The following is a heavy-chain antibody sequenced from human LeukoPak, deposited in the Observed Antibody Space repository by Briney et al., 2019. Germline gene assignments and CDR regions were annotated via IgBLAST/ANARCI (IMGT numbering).Heavy chain of an antibody. D-gene: IGHD5-18*01. CDR1: GGSFSGYY. CDR2: INHSGST. CDR3: ARAGYSYGSFWYYYGMDV. V-gene: IGHV4-34*01. J-gene: IGHJ6*02. Sequence: SETLSLTCAVYGGSFSGYYWSWIRQPPGKGLEWIGEINHSGSTNYNPSLKSRVTISVDTSKNQFSLKLSSVTAADTAVYYCARAGYSYGSFWYYYGMDVWGQGTTVTVSS.